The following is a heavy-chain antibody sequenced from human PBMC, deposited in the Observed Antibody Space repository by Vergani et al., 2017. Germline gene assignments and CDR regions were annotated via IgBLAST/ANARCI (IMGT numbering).Heavy chain of an antibody. V-gene: IGHV4-39*01. CDR2: IYYSENK. D-gene: IGHD3-22*01. Sequence: QLQLQESGPGLVKPSETLSLTCTVSGGSITYGAFYWGWIRQSPGKGLEWIGGIYYSENKFYNPSLESRVTLSIDTTKNQFSLKLKSVTAADTAVYYCARCFRDEGMIYGGTVECWFDPWGQGTLVTVSS. J-gene: IGHJ5*02. CDR3: ARCFRDEGMIYGGTVECWFDP. CDR1: GGSITYGAFY.